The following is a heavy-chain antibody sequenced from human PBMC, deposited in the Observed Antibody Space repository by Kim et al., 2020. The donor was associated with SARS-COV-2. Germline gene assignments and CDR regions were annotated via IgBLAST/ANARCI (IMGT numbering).Heavy chain of an antibody. CDR2: IDPSDSYT. J-gene: IGHJ6*02. CDR3: ASLHGIAAAGFYYYYGMDV. Sequence: GESLKISCKGSGYSFTSYWISWVRQMPGKGLEWMGRIDPSDSYTNYSPSFQGHVTISADKSISTAYLQWSSLKASDTAMYYCASLHGIAAAGFYYYYGMDVWGQGTTVTVSS. D-gene: IGHD6-13*01. V-gene: IGHV5-10-1*01. CDR1: GYSFTSYW.